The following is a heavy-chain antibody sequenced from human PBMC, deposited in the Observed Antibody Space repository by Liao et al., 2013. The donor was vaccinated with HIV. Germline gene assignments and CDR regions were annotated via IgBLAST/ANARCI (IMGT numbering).Heavy chain of an antibody. CDR1: GASITGHY. Sequence: QVQLQESGPGLVKSSETLSLTCSVSGASITGHYWNWIRQPAGQGLEWIGRIFTSANTGSSNFNPSLKSRVTMSLDTSKNQVSLNLTSVTGADTAVYYCARGLLWVGVRYLVVW. CDR3: ARGLLWVGVRYLVV. J-gene: IGHJ6*03. CDR2: IFTSANTGSS. D-gene: IGHD3-10*01. V-gene: IGHV4-4*07.